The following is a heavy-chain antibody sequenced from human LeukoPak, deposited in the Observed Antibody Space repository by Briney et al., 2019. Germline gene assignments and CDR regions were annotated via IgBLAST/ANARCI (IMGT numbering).Heavy chain of an antibody. CDR3: ARDDRYSYGYYFDY. CDR1: GFTFSSYS. J-gene: IGHJ4*02. D-gene: IGHD5-18*01. CDR2: ISSSSSYI. V-gene: IGHV3-21*01. Sequence: GGSLRRSCAASGFTFSSYSMNWVRQAPGKGLEWVSSISSSSSYIYYADSVKGRFTISRDNAKNSLYLQMNSLRAEDTAVYYCARDDRYSYGYYFDYWGQGTLVTVSS.